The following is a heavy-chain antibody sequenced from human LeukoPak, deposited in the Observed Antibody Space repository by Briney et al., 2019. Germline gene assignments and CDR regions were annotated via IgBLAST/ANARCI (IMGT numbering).Heavy chain of an antibody. CDR1: GFTFSSYA. J-gene: IGHJ4*02. D-gene: IGHD4-17*01. CDR3: AKDREFTVTTNYFDY. CDR2: ISGSGGST. V-gene: IGHV3-23*01. Sequence: PGGSLRLSCAASGFTFSSYAMSLVRQAPGKGLEWVSAISGSGGSTYYADSVKGRFTISRDNSKNTLYLQMNSLRAEDTAVYYCAKDREFTVTTNYFDYWGQGTLVTVSS.